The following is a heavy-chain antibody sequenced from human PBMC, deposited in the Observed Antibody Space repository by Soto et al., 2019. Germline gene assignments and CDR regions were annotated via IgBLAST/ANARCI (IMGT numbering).Heavy chain of an antibody. Sequence: GESLKVSCKGSGYSFTSYWIGWVRQMPGKGLEWMGIIYPGDSDTRYSPSFQGQVTISADKSISTAYLQWSSLKASDTAMYYCARHDGFSSSWYYYYGMDVWGQATTVTVSS. CDR3: ARHDGFSSSWYYYYGMDV. J-gene: IGHJ6*02. D-gene: IGHD6-13*01. CDR1: GYSFTSYW. V-gene: IGHV5-51*01. CDR2: IYPGDSDT.